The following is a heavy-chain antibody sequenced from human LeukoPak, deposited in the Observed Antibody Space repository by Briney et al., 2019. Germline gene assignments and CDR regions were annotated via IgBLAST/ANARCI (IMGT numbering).Heavy chain of an antibody. V-gene: IGHV3-53*01. D-gene: IGHD4-17*01. J-gene: IGHJ6*04. CDR3: AKMGVMTTVTTMWDV. CDR1: GFTVSSNY. Sequence: GGSLRLSCAASGFTVSSNYMSWVRQAPGKGLEWVSVIYSGGSTYYADSVKGRFTTSRDNSKSTLYIQMNSLRAEDTAVYYCAKMGVMTTVTTMWDVWGKGTTVTISS. CDR2: IYSGGST.